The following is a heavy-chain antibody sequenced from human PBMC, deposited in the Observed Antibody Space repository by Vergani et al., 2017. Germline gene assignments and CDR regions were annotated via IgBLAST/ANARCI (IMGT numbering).Heavy chain of an antibody. CDR1: GGSFSGYY. CDR2: INHSGST. V-gene: IGHV4-34*01. D-gene: IGHD3-10*01. J-gene: IGHJ4*02. Sequence: QVQLQQWGAGLLKPSETLSLTCAVYGGSFSGYYWSWIRQPPGKGLAWIGEINHSGSTNYNPSLKSRVTISVHTSKNQFSLKLSSVTAADTSVYYCAREYYGSGRGFDYWGQGTLVTVSS. CDR3: AREYYGSGRGFDY.